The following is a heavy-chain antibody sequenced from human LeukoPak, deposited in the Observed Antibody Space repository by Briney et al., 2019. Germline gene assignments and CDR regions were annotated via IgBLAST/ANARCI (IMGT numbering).Heavy chain of an antibody. CDR3: ARHHVIAANRIGLYYYGMDV. CDR2: INPNSGAT. CDR1: GYTFTGYY. V-gene: IGHV1-2*02. Sequence: ASVKVSCKASGYTFTGYYMHWVRQAPGQGLEWMGWINPNSGATNYAQKFQGRVTMTRDTSISTAYMELSRLRSDDTAVYYCARHHVIAANRIGLYYYGMDVWGQGTTVTVSS. D-gene: IGHD6-25*01. J-gene: IGHJ6*02.